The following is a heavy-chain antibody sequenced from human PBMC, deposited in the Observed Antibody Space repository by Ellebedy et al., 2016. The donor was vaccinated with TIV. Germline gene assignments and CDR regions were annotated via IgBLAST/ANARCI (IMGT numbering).Heavy chain of an antibody. CDR3: AKDYYDSSGYSQDAFDI. Sequence: PGGSLRLSCAASGFTFSSYAMSWVRQAPGKGLEWVSAISGSGGSTYYADSVKGRFTISRDNSKNTLYLQMNSLRAEDTAVYYCAKDYYDSSGYSQDAFDIWGQGTMVTVSS. D-gene: IGHD3-22*01. J-gene: IGHJ3*02. CDR1: GFTFSSYA. V-gene: IGHV3-23*01. CDR2: ISGSGGST.